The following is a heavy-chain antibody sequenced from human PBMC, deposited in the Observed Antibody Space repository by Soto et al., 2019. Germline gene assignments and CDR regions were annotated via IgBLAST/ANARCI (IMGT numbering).Heavy chain of an antibody. V-gene: IGHV4-30-2*01. J-gene: IGHJ3*02. CDR1: GGSISSGGYS. CDR3: ARDGKGSTVPCDI. CDR2: IYHSGST. Sequence: QQQLQESGSGLVKPSQTLSLTCAVSGGSISSGGYSWSWIRQPPGKGLAWIGYIYHSGSTYYNPSRTSRATISVDTSKNQLSLKLSSVTAADTAVYYCARDGKGSTVPCDICGQGTMVTVSS. D-gene: IGHD3-10*01.